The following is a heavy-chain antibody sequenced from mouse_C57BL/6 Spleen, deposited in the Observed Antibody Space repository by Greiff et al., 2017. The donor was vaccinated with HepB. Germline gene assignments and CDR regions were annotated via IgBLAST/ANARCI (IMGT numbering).Heavy chain of an antibody. D-gene: IGHD1-1*02. V-gene: IGHV1-4*01. CDR1: GYTFTSYT. CDR2: INPSSGYT. CDR3: GRGWGGGNFDY. J-gene: IGHJ2*01. Sequence: QVRLQQSGAELARPGASVKMSCKASGYTFTSYTMHWVKQRPGQGLEWIGYINPSSGYTKYNQKFKDKATLTADKSSSTAYMQLSSLTSEDSAVYYWGRGWGGGNFDYWGQGTTLTVSS.